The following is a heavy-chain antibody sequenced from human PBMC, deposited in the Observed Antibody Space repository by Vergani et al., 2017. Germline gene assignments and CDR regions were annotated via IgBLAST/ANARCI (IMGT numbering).Heavy chain of an antibody. J-gene: IGHJ4*02. CDR3: ARDAGIKQGVDY. CDR1: GGSISSYY. CDR2: IYYSGST. Sequence: QVQLQESGPGLVKPSETLSLTCTVSGGSISSYYWSWIRQPPGKGLEWIGYIYYSGSTNYNPSLKSRVTISVDTSKNQFSLKLSSGTAADTAVYYCARDAGIKQGVDYGSQGTLVTVSS. V-gene: IGHV4-59*01. D-gene: IGHD5-18*01.